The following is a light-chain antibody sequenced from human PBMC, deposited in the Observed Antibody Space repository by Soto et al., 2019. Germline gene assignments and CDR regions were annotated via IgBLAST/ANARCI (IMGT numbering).Light chain of an antibody. J-gene: IGKJ5*01. CDR1: QSVRSN. CDR3: QQYNSWPPIT. Sequence: GERVTLSCRASQSVRSNLAWYQQKPGQSPRLLIYGASTRATGIPARFSGSGSGTEFTLTISSLQSEDFVVYYCQQYNSWPPITFGQGTRLEIK. V-gene: IGKV3-15*01. CDR2: GAS.